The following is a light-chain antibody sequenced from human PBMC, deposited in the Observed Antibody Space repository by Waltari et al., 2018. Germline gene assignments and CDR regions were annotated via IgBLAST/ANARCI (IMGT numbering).Light chain of an antibody. CDR2: KVF. CDR1: QSLVHSDGKTY. J-gene: IGKJ1*01. Sequence: DVVMTQSPLSLPVTLGQPATIPCRSSQSLVHSDGKTYLNWFHQRPGQSPRHLHYKVFNRDSGVPDRFSGSGSGTDFTLKISRVEAEDVGTYYCMQATQWPLTFGQGTKVEIK. V-gene: IGKV2-30*02. CDR3: MQATQWPLT.